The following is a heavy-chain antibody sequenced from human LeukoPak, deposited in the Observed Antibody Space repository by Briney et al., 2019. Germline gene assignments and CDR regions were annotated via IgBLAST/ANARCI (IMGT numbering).Heavy chain of an antibody. J-gene: IGHJ6*03. D-gene: IGHD5-18*01. CDR2: ISGSGGST. CDR3: AKMRGYSYGSDSYYMDV. CDR1: GFTFSSYA. Sequence: GGSLRLSCAASGFTFSSYAMSWVSQAPGKGLEWVSTISGSGGSTYYADSVKGRFTISRDNSKNTLYLQMNSLRAEDTAVYYCAKMRGYSYGSDSYYMDVWGKGTTVTVSS. V-gene: IGHV3-23*01.